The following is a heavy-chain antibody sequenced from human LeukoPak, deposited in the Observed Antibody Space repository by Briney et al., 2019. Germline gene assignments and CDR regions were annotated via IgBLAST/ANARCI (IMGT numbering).Heavy chain of an antibody. Sequence: SETLSLTCAVYGGSFSGYYWSWSRQPPGRGLEWIGEINHSGSTNYNPSLKSRVTISVDTSKNQFSLKPSSVTAADTAVYYCARGLAWLYWYFDLWGRGTLVTVSS. CDR3: ARGLAWLYWYFDL. CDR1: GGSFSGYY. CDR2: INHSGST. D-gene: IGHD5-24*01. J-gene: IGHJ2*01. V-gene: IGHV4-34*01.